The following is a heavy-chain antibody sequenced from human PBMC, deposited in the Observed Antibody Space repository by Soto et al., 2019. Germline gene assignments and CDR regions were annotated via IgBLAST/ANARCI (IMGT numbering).Heavy chain of an antibody. CDR3: ASGDLVGTIDAFDI. D-gene: IGHD5-12*01. Sequence: QVQLVQSGAEVKKPGSSVKVSCKASGGTFSSYTISWVRQAPGQGLEWMGRIIPILGIANYAQKFQGRVTITADKSTSTAYMELSSLRSEDTAVYYCASGDLVGTIDAFDIWGQGTMVTVSS. CDR2: IIPILGIA. CDR1: GGTFSSYT. V-gene: IGHV1-69*02. J-gene: IGHJ3*02.